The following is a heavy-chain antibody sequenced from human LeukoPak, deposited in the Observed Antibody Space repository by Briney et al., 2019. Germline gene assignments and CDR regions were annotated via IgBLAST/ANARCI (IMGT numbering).Heavy chain of an antibody. CDR2: INHSGST. D-gene: IGHD2-2*01. V-gene: IGHV4-34*01. Sequence: SETLSLTCAVYGGSFSGYYWSWIRQPPGKWLEWIGEINHSGSTNYNPSLKSRVTISVDTSKNQFSLKLSSVTAADTAVYYCARGPAANIFDYWGQGTLVTVSS. CDR3: ARGPAANIFDY. CDR1: GGSFSGYY. J-gene: IGHJ4*02.